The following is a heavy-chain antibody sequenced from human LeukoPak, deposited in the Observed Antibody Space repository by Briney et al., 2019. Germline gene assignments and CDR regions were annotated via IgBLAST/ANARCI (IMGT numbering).Heavy chain of an antibody. J-gene: IGHJ6*02. CDR1: GFTFSSYE. Sequence: GGSLRLSCAASGFTFSSYEMNWVCQAPGKGLEWVSYISSSGSTIYYADSVKGRFTISRDNAKNSLYLQMNSLRAEDTAVYYCATSGIAAAGPRFDYYYYYGMDVWGQGTTVTVSS. D-gene: IGHD6-13*01. CDR2: ISSSGSTI. V-gene: IGHV3-48*03. CDR3: ATSGIAAAGPRFDYYYYYGMDV.